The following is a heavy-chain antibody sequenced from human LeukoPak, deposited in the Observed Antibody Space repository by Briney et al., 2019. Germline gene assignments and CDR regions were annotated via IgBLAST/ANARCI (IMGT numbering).Heavy chain of an antibody. CDR3: ARSINSRSQQLVGY. Sequence: GATVKVSCKASVYSLTSYYVHWGRRPPPQGLECGGIINPSGGSTSYEQKLQGRVTMTRDMSTSTVYMELSSLSSEDTAVYYCARSINSRSQQLVGYWGQGTLVTVSS. CDR2: INPSGGST. V-gene: IGHV1-46*04. D-gene: IGHD6-13*01. J-gene: IGHJ4*02. CDR1: VYSLTSYY.